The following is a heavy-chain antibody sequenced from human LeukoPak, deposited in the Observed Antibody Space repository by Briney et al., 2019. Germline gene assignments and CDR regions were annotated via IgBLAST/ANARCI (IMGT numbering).Heavy chain of an antibody. Sequence: SETLSLTCTVSGYSISSGYYWGWIRQPPGKGLEWIGSIYHSGSTYYNPSLKSRVTISVDTSKNQFSLKLSSVTAADTAVYYCARWDYGVIWGQGTLVTVSS. D-gene: IGHD4-17*01. V-gene: IGHV4-38-2*02. CDR2: IYHSGST. CDR3: ARWDYGVI. CDR1: GYSISSGYY. J-gene: IGHJ4*02.